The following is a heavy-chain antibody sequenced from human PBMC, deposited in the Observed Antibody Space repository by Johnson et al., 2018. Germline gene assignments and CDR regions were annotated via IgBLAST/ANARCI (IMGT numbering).Heavy chain of an antibody. CDR3: AREYDSSGYYLEYFQH. Sequence: QVQLVQAGGGVVQPGRSLRLSCAASGFTFSTYGMHWVRQAPGKGLEWVALIWHAGSNKNYADSVKGRFTISRDNSKNTLYLQMNSLRAEDTAVYYCAREYDSSGYYLEYFQHWGQGTLVTVSS. CDR2: IWHAGSNK. V-gene: IGHV3-33*01. CDR1: GFTFSTYG. D-gene: IGHD3-22*01. J-gene: IGHJ1*01.